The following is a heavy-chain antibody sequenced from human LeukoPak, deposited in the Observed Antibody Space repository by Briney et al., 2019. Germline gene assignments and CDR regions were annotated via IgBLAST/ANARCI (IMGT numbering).Heavy chain of an antibody. D-gene: IGHD4-23*01. CDR3: ARRDYGGKHFDY. Sequence: GESLKISCKTSGYSFTSYWITWVRQMPGKGLEWMGIIHPDDSDTTYSPSFQGQVTISADKSINTAYLQWSSLKASDTAMYYCARRDYGGKHFDYWGQGTLVTVSS. CDR1: GYSFTSYW. V-gene: IGHV5-51*01. J-gene: IGHJ4*02. CDR2: IHPDDSDT.